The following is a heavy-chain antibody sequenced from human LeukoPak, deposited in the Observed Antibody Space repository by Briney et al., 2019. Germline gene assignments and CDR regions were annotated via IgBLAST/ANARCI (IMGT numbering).Heavy chain of an antibody. J-gene: IGHJ4*02. CDR1: GFTFSSYA. V-gene: IGHV3-74*01. CDR2: INRDGSDT. D-gene: IGHD3-10*01. CDR3: AREDFGVDY. Sequence: PGGSLRLSCAASGFTFSSYAMSWVRQAPGKGLVWVSRINRDGSDTIYADSVKGRFTISRDNAKNTLFLQMNSLRAEDTAVYYCAREDFGVDYWGQGTLVTVSS.